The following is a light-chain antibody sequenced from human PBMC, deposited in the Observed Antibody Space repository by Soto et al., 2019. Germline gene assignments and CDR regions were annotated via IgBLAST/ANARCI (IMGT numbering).Light chain of an antibody. J-gene: IGKJ2*01. CDR1: QSMSNW. V-gene: IGKV1-5*01. CDR3: QQYKSYTYT. Sequence: DIQMTQSPSTLSASLGDRVTITCRASQSMSNWLAWYQQKPGKAPKLLIYDASSLESGVPLRFSGSGSGTEFTLTISCLQPDDFATYYCQQYKSYTYTFGQGTKLEIK. CDR2: DAS.